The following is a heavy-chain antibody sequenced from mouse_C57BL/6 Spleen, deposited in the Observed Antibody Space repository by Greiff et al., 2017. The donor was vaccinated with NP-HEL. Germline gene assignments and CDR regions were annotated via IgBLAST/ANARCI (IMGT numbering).Heavy chain of an antibody. CDR2: IYPGSGNT. CDR3: AREERIKGFDY. J-gene: IGHJ2*01. Sequence: QVQLQQSGPELVKPGASVKLSCKASGYSFTSYYIHWVKQRPGQGLEWIGWIYPGSGNTKYNEKFKGKATLTADTSSSTAYMQLSSLTSEDSAVYYCAREERIKGFDYWGQGTTLTVSS. CDR1: GYSFTSYY. V-gene: IGHV1-66*01.